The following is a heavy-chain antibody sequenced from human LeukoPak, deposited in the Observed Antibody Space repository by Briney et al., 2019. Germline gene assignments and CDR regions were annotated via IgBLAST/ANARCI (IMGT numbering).Heavy chain of an antibody. J-gene: IGHJ5*02. D-gene: IGHD2-2*01. Sequence: ASVKVSYKASGYTFTSSGISWVRQAPGQGLEWMGWISAYNGNTNYAQKLQGRVTMTTDTSTSTAYMELRSLRSDDTAVYYCARDPWGIVVVPAAMSGGRSWFDPWGQGTLVTVSS. CDR1: GYTFTSSG. V-gene: IGHV1-18*01. CDR3: ARDPWGIVVVPAAMSGGRSWFDP. CDR2: ISAYNGNT.